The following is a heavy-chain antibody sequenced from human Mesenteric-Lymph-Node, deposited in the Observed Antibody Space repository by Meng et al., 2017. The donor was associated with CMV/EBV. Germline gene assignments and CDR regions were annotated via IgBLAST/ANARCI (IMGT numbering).Heavy chain of an antibody. V-gene: IGHV4-4*07. CDR1: GGSISSYY. Sequence: SETLSLTCTVSGGSISSYYWSWIRQPAGKGLEWIGRIYTSGSTNYNPSLKSRVTMSVDTSKNQFSLKLNSVTAADTAVYYCARHGEAGAASWGVYYYYYAMDVWGQGTTVTVSS. J-gene: IGHJ6*02. D-gene: IGHD6-13*01. CDR3: ARHGEAGAASWGVYYYYYAMDV. CDR2: IYTSGST.